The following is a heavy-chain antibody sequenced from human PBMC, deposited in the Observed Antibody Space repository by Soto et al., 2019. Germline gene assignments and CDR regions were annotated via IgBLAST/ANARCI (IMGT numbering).Heavy chain of an antibody. V-gene: IGHV1-69*01. CDR2: IIPMYGTT. Sequence: QVHLVQSGAEVKESGSSVKVSCKSSGGSFSSSAITWVRQAPGQGLEWMGRIIPMYGTTFYAQTFQGRVTITADESTSTVYMHLSSLKSEDTASYFCATSVGAIGYRFFKMDVWGQGTTVTVSS. CDR3: ATSVGAIGYRFFKMDV. D-gene: IGHD5-12*01. J-gene: IGHJ6*02. CDR1: GGSFSSSA.